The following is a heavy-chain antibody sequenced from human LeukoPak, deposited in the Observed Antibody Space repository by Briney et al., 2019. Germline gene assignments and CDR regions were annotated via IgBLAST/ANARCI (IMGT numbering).Heavy chain of an antibody. V-gene: IGHV3-15*01. CDR1: GFTFKYAW. J-gene: IGHJ3*02. Sequence: GGYLRLSCKASGFTFKYAWMRWLRQAPGKGLEWVGRIKSKTDGGTTDYAAPVKGRFTISRDDSKNTVYLQMDSLKSEDTAVYYCSTDEYNWSFSSGFDNCGQGTMVTVSS. CDR2: IKSKTDGGTT. D-gene: IGHD1-26*01. CDR3: STDEYNWSFSSGFDN.